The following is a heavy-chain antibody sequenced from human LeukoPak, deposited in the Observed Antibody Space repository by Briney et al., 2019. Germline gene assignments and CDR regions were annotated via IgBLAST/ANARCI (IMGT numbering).Heavy chain of an antibody. CDR3: ARDAGYGSGSPFDY. V-gene: IGHV4-30-4*08. Sequence: SETLSLTCTVSGGSISSGDYYWSWIRQPPGKGLEWIGYIYYSGSTYYNPSLKSRVTISVDTSKNRFSLKLSSVTAADTAVYYCARDAGYGSGSPFDYWGQGTLVTVSS. D-gene: IGHD3-10*01. J-gene: IGHJ4*02. CDR1: GGSISSGDYY. CDR2: IYYSGST.